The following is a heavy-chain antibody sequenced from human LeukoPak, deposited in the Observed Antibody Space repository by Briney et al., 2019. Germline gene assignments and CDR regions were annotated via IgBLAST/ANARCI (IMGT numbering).Heavy chain of an antibody. D-gene: IGHD2-2*01. J-gene: IGHJ4*02. Sequence: GGSLRLSCAASGFTFSSYEMNWVRQAPGKGLEWVSYISSSGSTIYYADSVKGRFTISRDNAKNSLYLQMNSLRAEDTAVYYCARRSSRSFDYWGQGTQVTVSS. CDR1: GFTFSSYE. CDR3: ARRSSRSFDY. CDR2: ISSSGSTI. V-gene: IGHV3-48*03.